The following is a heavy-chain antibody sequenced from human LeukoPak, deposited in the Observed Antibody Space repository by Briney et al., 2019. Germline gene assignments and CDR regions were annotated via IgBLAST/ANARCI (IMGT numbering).Heavy chain of an antibody. J-gene: IGHJ4*02. V-gene: IGHV3-23*01. CDR3: AKDLGRYRNNYFDY. CDR2: ISGSGGGT. Sequence: PEGSLRLSCAASGFTFSSYAMSWVRQAPEKGLEWVSTISGSGGGTYYADSVKGRFTISRDDSKNTLYLQMNSLRAEDTAVYYCAKDLGRYRNNYFDYWGQGTLVTVSS. D-gene: IGHD1-26*01. CDR1: GFTFSSYA.